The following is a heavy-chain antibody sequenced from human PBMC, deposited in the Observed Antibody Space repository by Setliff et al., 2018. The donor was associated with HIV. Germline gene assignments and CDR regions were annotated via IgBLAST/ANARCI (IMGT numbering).Heavy chain of an antibody. Sequence: SETLSLTCAVSGGSISSGGYSWSWIRQPPGKGLEWIGYIFHSGSTYYNPSLKSRITMSVDTSKNQFSLKLSSVTAADTAVYYCAREGLAVAGLNWFDPWGQGTLVTVSS. D-gene: IGHD6-19*01. CDR2: IFHSGST. CDR3: AREGLAVAGLNWFDP. CDR1: GGSISSGGYS. V-gene: IGHV4-30-2*01. J-gene: IGHJ5*02.